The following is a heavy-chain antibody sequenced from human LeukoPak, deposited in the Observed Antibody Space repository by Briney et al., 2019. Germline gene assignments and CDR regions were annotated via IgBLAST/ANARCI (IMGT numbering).Heavy chain of an antibody. CDR2: IVPMFGTD. Sequence: SVKVSCKASGATFGSHSISWVRQAPGQGLEWMGGIVPMFGTDVYAQRFQGRVTVTADESTTTAYMELISLTSEDTAMYYCARDLLSVDNYDALDIWGKGTMVTVS. CDR1: GATFGSHS. CDR3: ARDLLSVDNYDALDI. V-gene: IGHV1-69*13. J-gene: IGHJ3*02. D-gene: IGHD5-12*01.